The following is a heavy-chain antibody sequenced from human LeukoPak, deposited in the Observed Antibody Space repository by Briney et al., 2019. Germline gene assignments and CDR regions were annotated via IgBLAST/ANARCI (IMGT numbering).Heavy chain of an antibody. V-gene: IGHV3-7*01. CDR3: ARGRHCSSWSSSEY. D-gene: IGHD6-13*01. Sequence: GESLRLSCAASGFTFSSYWMTWVRQAPGKGLEWVACMKEDGSEKYYVDSVKGRFTISRDNAKNSLYLQMNSLRAEDTAMYYCARGRHCSSWSSSEYWGQGTLVTVSS. CDR1: GFTFSSYW. CDR2: MKEDGSEK. J-gene: IGHJ1*01.